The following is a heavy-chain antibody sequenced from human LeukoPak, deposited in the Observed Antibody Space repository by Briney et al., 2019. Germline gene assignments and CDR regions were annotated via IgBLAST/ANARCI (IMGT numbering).Heavy chain of an antibody. D-gene: IGHD3-22*01. CDR3: ARHYYDRSDSYSFDY. Sequence: SETLSLTCTVSGGSISGYYWSWIRQPPGKGLEWIGYIFSSGSTNYNPSLKSRVTISEDTSMNQFSLKLSSVTAADTAVYYCARHYYDRSDSYSFDYWGQGTLVTVSS. CDR2: IFSSGST. J-gene: IGHJ4*02. V-gene: IGHV4-59*08. CDR1: GGSISGYY.